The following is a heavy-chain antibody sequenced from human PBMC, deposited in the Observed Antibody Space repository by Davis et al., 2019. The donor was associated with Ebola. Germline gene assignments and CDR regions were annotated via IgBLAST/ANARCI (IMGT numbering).Heavy chain of an antibody. J-gene: IGHJ4*02. V-gene: IGHV5-51*01. CDR1: GNSFNSHW. CDR2: IFTGDSDT. D-gene: IGHD5-18*01. Sequence: GESLKISCQDSGNSFNSHWIGWVRQMPGKGLEWMGIIFTGDSDTRYSPSFQGHVTISADRSISTAYLQWSSLKASDTAMYYCARHARGYSYGGPDYWGQGTLVTVSS. CDR3: ARHARGYSYGGPDY.